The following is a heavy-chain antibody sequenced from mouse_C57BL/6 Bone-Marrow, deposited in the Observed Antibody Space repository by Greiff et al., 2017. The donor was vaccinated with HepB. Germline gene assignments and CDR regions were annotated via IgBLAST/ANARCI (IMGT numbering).Heavy chain of an antibody. V-gene: IGHV6-6*01. D-gene: IGHD1-1*01. CDR1: GFTFSDAW. J-gene: IGHJ4*01. CDR2: IRNKANNHAT. Sequence: EVHLVESGGGLVQPGGSMKLSCAASGFTFSDAWMDWVRQSPEKGLEWVAEIRNKANNHATYYAESVKGRFTISRDDSKSSVYLQMNSLRAEDTGIYYCTRPSYYYGRDAMDYWGQGTSVTVSS. CDR3: TRPSYYYGRDAMDY.